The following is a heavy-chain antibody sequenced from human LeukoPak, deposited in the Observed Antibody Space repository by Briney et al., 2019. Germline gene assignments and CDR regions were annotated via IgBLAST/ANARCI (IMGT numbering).Heavy chain of an antibody. J-gene: IGHJ4*02. CDR3: ARVKGRRYYDSSGYYFDY. CDR1: GGSISSGDYS. Sequence: PSETLSLTCTASGGSISSGDYSWSWIRQPPGKGLEWIGYIYYSGSTYYNPSLKSRVTISVDTSKNQFSLKLSSVTAADTAVYYCARVKGRRYYDSSGYYFDYWGQGTLVTVSS. D-gene: IGHD3-22*01. CDR2: IYYSGST. V-gene: IGHV4-30-4*01.